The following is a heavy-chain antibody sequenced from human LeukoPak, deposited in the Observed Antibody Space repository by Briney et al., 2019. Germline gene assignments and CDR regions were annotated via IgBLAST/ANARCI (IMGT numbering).Heavy chain of an antibody. V-gene: IGHV3-7*03. CDR3: AGGAGWLIDY. J-gene: IGHJ4*02. CDR1: GFSFGRHW. D-gene: IGHD3-16*01. Sequence: PGGSLRISCAASGFSFGRHWMNWVRQAPGKGLEWVANIRQDGSEKNYVDSVKGRFTISRDNAKNSLFLQMDSLRAEDTAVYYCAGGAGWLIDYWGQGTLVTVSS. CDR2: IRQDGSEK.